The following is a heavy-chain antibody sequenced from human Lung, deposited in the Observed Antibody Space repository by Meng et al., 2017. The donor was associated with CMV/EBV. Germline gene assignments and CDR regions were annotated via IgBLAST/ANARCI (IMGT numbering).Heavy chain of an antibody. D-gene: IGHD3-22*01. CDR1: GYTFTGYF. CDR3: ARALHVEYIDSSGYHDH. CDR2: INPKSGGT. Sequence: ASVXVSXKASGYTFTGYFIHWVRQAPGQGLEWMGWINPKSGGTNFAQRFPGRVTMTRDTSISTVYMELRSLRSDDTAVYYCARALHVEYIDSSGYHDHWGQGXLVTVSS. J-gene: IGHJ4*02. V-gene: IGHV1-2*02.